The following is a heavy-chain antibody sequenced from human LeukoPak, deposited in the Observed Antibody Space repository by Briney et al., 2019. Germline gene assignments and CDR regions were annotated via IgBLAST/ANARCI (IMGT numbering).Heavy chain of an antibody. CDR2: VYYTGTT. CDR3: ARAVGSGSFQTYYYYMDV. D-gene: IGHD3-10*01. Sequence: SETLSLTCNVSGASINNNYWGWIRRPPGKSLEYIGYVYYTGTTNYNPSLKGRVIISVDTSKNQFSLKLSSVTAADTAVYYCARAVGSGSFQTYYYYMDVWGKGTTVTISS. CDR1: GASINNNY. V-gene: IGHV4-59*12. J-gene: IGHJ6*03.